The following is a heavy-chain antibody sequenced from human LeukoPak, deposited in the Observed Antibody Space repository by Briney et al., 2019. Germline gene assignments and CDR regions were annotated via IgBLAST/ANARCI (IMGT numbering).Heavy chain of an antibody. CDR1: GWTFTSYG. D-gene: IGHD2-15*01. V-gene: IGHV1-18*01. CDR3: ATEFGPYCSGGSCYYY. CDR2: ISAYNGNT. Sequence: ASVKVSCKASGWTFTSYGISWVRQAPGQGLEWMGWISAYNGNTNYAQKLQGRVTMTTDTSTSTAYMELRSLRSDDTAVYYCATEFGPYCSGGSCYYYWGQGTLVTVSS. J-gene: IGHJ4*02.